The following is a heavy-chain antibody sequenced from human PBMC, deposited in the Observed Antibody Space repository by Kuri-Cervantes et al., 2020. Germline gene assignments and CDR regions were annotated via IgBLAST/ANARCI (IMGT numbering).Heavy chain of an antibody. Sequence: SVKVSCKASGGTFSSYAISWVRQAPGQGLEWMGGIIPIFGTANYAQKFQGRVTITADKSTSTAYMELSSLRSEDTAVYYCARLPKSGYFWYFDLWGRGTLVTVSS. D-gene: IGHD3-22*01. CDR2: IIPIFGTA. V-gene: IGHV1-69*06. CDR1: GGTFSSYA. CDR3: ARLPKSGYFWYFDL. J-gene: IGHJ2*01.